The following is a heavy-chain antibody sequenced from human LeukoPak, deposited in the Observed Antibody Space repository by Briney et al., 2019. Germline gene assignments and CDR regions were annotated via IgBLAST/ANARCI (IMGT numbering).Heavy chain of an antibody. CDR2: ISGSGGST. J-gene: IGHJ4*02. CDR3: AKITGCSSTSCYSH. D-gene: IGHD2-2*01. V-gene: IGHV3-23*01. CDR1: GFTFSSYA. Sequence: PGGSLRLSCAASGFTFSSYAMSWVRQAPGKGLEWVSAISGSGGSTYYADYVKGRFTISRDNSKNTLYLQMNSLRAEDTAVYYCAKITGCSSTSCYSHWGQGTLVTVSS.